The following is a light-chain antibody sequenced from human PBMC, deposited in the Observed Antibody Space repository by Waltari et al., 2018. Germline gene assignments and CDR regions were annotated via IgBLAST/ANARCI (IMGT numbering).Light chain of an antibody. CDR3: SLYMGSGIWV. V-gene: IGLV8-61*01. J-gene: IGLJ3*02. CDR1: SGSVSTTSY. Sequence: QTVVTQEPSLSVSPGWTVTLTCALTSGSVSTTSYATWYQQAPGQPPRLLVYKVSSRSSGVPDRFSGSVLGNTAALTITGAQADDESNYYCSLYMGSGIWVFGGGTKLTVL. CDR2: KVS.